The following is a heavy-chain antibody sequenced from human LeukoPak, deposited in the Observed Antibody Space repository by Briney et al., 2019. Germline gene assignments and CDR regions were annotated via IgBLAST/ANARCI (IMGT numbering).Heavy chain of an antibody. CDR2: INPNSGGT. CDR1: GYTFTGYY. J-gene: IGHJ5*02. V-gene: IGHV1-2*02. CDR3: AKFGSGYYGSGTYLGDWFDP. Sequence: GGSVKVSCKASGYTFTGYYMHWVRQAPGQGLEWMGWINPNSGGTNYAQKFQGRVTMTRDTSISTAYMELSRLRSDDTAVYYCAKFGSGYYGSGTYLGDWFDPWGQGTLVTVSS. D-gene: IGHD3-10*01.